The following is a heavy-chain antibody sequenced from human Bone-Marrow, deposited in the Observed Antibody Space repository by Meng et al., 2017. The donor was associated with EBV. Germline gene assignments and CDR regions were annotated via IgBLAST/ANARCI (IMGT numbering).Heavy chain of an antibody. CDR3: ARAGLVGANWFDP. D-gene: IGHD1-26*01. CDR2: IYYSGST. Sequence: HLPLQESGPGLVKPSETLSPTSTVSGGSISSSSSYWGWIRQPPGKGLEWIGSIYYSGSTYYNPSLKSRVTISVDTSKNQFSLKLSSVTAADTAVYYCARAGLVGANWFDPWGQGTLVTVSS. CDR1: GGSISSSSSY. V-gene: IGHV4-39*07. J-gene: IGHJ5*02.